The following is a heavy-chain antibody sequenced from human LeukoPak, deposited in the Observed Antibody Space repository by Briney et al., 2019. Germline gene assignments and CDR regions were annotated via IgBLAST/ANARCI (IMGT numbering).Heavy chain of an antibody. Sequence: GGSLRLSCAASGFTLRSYAMSWVRQAPGKGLEWVSAISGSGGNTYYADSVKGRFTISRDNSKNTVYLQMNSLRAEDTAVYYCARSVSSLTFDYWGQGTLVTVSS. J-gene: IGHJ4*02. V-gene: IGHV3-23*01. CDR2: ISGSGGNT. CDR3: ARSVSSLTFDY. CDR1: GFTLRSYA. D-gene: IGHD6-13*01.